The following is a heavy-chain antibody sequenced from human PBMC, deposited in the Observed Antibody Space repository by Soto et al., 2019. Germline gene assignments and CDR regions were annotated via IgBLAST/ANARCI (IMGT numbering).Heavy chain of an antibody. J-gene: IGHJ4*02. Sequence: SVKVSCKASGGTFSSYAISWVRQAPGQGLEWMGGIIPIFGTANYAQKFQGRVTITADESTSTAYMELSSLRSEDTDVYYCASTQQDTARVTGTDYSGQGTLVTVSS. CDR2: IIPIFGTA. CDR1: GGTFSSYA. V-gene: IGHV1-69*13. CDR3: ASTQQDTARVTGTDY. D-gene: IGHD5-18*01.